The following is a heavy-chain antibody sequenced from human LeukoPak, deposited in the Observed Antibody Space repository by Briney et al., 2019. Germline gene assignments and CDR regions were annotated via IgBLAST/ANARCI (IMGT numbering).Heavy chain of an antibody. J-gene: IGHJ6*03. V-gene: IGHV1-18*01. D-gene: IGHD4-11*01. Sequence: GASVKVSCKASGYTFTSYGISWVRQAPGQGLEWMGWISAYNGNTNYAQKFQGGVTMTTDTSTSTAYMELRSLRSDDTAVYYCARSTVGDSYYYMGVWGKGTTVTVSS. CDR2: ISAYNGNT. CDR1: GYTFTSYG. CDR3: ARSTVGDSYYYMGV.